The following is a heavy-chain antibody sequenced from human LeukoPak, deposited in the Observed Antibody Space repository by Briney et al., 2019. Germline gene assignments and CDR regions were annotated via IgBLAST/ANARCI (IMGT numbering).Heavy chain of an antibody. Sequence: PGGSLRLSCAASGFTFSSYTMNWVRQAPGKGLEWVSSISSTSSYIYYADSVKGRFTISRDNAKNSLYLQMNSLRAEDTAVYYCARGKGTYYYDSSGYSYWGQGTLVTVSS. CDR1: GFTFSSYT. CDR3: ARGKGTYYYDSSGYSY. CDR2: ISSTSSYI. J-gene: IGHJ4*02. V-gene: IGHV3-21*01. D-gene: IGHD3-22*01.